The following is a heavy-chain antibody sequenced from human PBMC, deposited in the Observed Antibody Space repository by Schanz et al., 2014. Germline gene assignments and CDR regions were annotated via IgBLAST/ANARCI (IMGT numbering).Heavy chain of an antibody. J-gene: IGHJ6*02. CDR2: ISAYTNNT. Sequence: QVQLVQSGAEVKKPGASVKVSCKASGYTFNTYGLNWVRQAPGQGLEWMGWISAYTNNTNYAQKLQGRVTMTADTSTSTAYMDLRSLRSDDTAVYYCAKDDTQVNGMDVWGQGTTVTVSS. V-gene: IGHV1-18*01. CDR1: GYTFNTYG. CDR3: AKDDTQVNGMDV.